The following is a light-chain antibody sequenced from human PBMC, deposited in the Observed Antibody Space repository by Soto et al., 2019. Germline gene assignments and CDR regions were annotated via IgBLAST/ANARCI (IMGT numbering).Light chain of an antibody. CDR2: DAS. CDR3: QQRSTRPQLS. Sequence: EIVVTQSPATLSLSPGERATLSCRTSQSVGSYLAWYQKKPGKAPRLLIYDASNRATGIPARFSGSGSRRDFTLNISSLETEDYAVYYCQQRSTRPQLSFGGGTQVEIK. V-gene: IGKV3-11*02. J-gene: IGKJ4*01. CDR1: QSVGSY.